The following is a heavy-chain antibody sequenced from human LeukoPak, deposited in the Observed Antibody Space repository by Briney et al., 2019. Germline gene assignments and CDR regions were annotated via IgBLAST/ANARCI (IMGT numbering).Heavy chain of an antibody. J-gene: IGHJ4*02. Sequence: GGSLRLSCAASGFTFSSYGMHWVRQAPGKGLEWVAVISYDGSNKYYADSVKGRFTISRDNSKNTLYLQMNSLRAEDTAVYYCAKDFGQLWPYYFDYWGQGTLVTVSS. V-gene: IGHV3-30*18. CDR3: AKDFGQLWPYYFDY. CDR1: GFTFSSYG. D-gene: IGHD5-18*01. CDR2: ISYDGSNK.